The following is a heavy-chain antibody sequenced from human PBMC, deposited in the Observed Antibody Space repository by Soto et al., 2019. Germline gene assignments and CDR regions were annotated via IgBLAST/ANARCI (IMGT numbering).Heavy chain of an antibody. CDR2: ISGSGDNT. Sequence: EVHLLDSGGGLVQPGGSLRLSCAASGFTFSNYVMSWVRQAPGKVLEWVSSISGSGDNTYYADSVKGRFTISRDNSKNTLFLQMNSLRAEDTAVYYCAKLPVVLALGFAYWGQGTLVTVSS. D-gene: IGHD2-15*01. CDR1: GFTFSNYV. J-gene: IGHJ4*02. V-gene: IGHV3-23*01. CDR3: AKLPVVLALGFAY.